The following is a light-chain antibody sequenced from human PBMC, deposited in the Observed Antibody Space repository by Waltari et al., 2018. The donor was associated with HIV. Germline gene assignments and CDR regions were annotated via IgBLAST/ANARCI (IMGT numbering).Light chain of an antibody. J-gene: IGKJ2*01. CDR1: QSVSTT. CDR2: GAS. CDR3: QQYNNWPPTYT. V-gene: IGKV3-15*01. Sequence: VVMTQSPATLSVSPGERVTLSCRASQSVSTTLAWYQQKRGQAPRLLIYGASTRTTGIPARFSGSGSATEFTLTISSLQSEDFAVYYCQQYNNWPPTYTFGQGTKLEIK.